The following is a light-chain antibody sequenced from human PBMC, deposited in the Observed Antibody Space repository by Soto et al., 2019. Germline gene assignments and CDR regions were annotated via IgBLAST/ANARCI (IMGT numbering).Light chain of an antibody. CDR2: GAS. CDR1: QSVGSH. V-gene: IGKV3-15*01. Sequence: EIVMTQSPATLSVSPGDTATLSCRASQSVGSHLAWYQQKPGQAPSLLIYGASTRATGIPARFSGSGSGTQFTLTISSLQYEDFAVYYCQQYNNWPPDTFGPGTKVDIK. CDR3: QQYNNWPPDT. J-gene: IGKJ3*01.